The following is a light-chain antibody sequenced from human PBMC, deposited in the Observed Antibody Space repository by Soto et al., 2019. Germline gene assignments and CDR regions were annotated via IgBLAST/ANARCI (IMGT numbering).Light chain of an antibody. CDR3: QSYDSRLSGSV. CDR1: SSNIGASYA. Sequence: QSVLTQPPSVSGAPGQRVTISCTGSSSNIGASYAVHWYQQLPGTAPKLLIYGNSNRPSGVPDRFSGSKSGTSASLAITGLQAEDEADYYCQSYDSRLSGSVFGGGTKVTVL. CDR2: GNS. J-gene: IGLJ3*02. V-gene: IGLV1-40*01.